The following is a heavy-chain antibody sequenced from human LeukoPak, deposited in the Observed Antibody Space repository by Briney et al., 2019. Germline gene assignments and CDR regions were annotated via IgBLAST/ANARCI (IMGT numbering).Heavy chain of an antibody. CDR1: RGTFSSYA. Sequence: ASVTVSCKASRGTFSSYAIIWVRQAPGQGLEWMGGIIPILVTANYAQKFQRRVTITADEFTSTAYMELSSLRSEDTAVYYCARSRSDSSSWYGITEFDYWGQGTLVTVSS. V-gene: IGHV1-69*13. CDR2: IIPILVTA. J-gene: IGHJ4*02. CDR3: ARSRSDSSSWYGITEFDY. D-gene: IGHD6-13*01.